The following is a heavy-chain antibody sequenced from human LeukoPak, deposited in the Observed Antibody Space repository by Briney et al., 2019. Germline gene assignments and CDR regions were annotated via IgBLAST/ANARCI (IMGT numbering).Heavy chain of an antibody. Sequence: GGSLRLSCAASGFTFSSYAMSWVRQAPGKGLEWDSAISGSGGSTYYADSVKGRFTISRDNSKNTLYLQMNSLRAEDTAVYYCAKCMKYQLREFDYWGQGTLVTVSS. V-gene: IGHV3-23*01. CDR1: GFTFSSYA. CDR2: ISGSGGST. CDR3: AKCMKYQLREFDY. J-gene: IGHJ4*02. D-gene: IGHD2-2*01.